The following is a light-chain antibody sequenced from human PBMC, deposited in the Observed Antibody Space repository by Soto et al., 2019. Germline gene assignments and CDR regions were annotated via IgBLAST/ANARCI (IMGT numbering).Light chain of an antibody. Sequence: DIQMTQSPSSLSASVGDRVTITCGSSQTIATYLHLFQLKPGEAPNLLIYDASSLQSGVPSRFSGSGSGTDFTLTITNLQPEDFGTYYCQQTFSNFVSFGGGTKVDI. CDR1: QTIATY. CDR2: DAS. V-gene: IGKV1-39*01. J-gene: IGKJ4*01. CDR3: QQTFSNFVS.